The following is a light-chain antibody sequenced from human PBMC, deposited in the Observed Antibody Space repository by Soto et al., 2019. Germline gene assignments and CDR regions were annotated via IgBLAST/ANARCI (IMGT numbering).Light chain of an antibody. Sequence: DIQMTQSPSSLFASVGDRVTITCRASQSISTYLNWYQQRPGKAPRLLIYAASSLQSGVPSRFSGSGSGTDFTLTIINLQPEEFATYYCQRSYRSISFGQGTRLEMK. V-gene: IGKV1-39*01. J-gene: IGKJ5*01. CDR2: AAS. CDR3: QRSYRSIS. CDR1: QSISTY.